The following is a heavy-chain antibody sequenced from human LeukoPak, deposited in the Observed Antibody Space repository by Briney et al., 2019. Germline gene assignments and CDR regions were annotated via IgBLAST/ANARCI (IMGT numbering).Heavy chain of an antibody. CDR3: ARDGGRQIPDYYYYMDV. V-gene: IGHV6-1*01. J-gene: IGHJ6*03. CDR1: GDSVSSNSAA. Sequence: SQTLSLTCAISGDSVSSNSAAWNWIRQSPSRGLEWLGRTYYRSKWYNDYAVSVKSRITINPDTSKNQFSLKLSSVTAADTAVYYCARDGGRQIPDYYYYMDVWGKGTTVTVSS. CDR2: TYYRSKWYN. D-gene: IGHD2-15*01.